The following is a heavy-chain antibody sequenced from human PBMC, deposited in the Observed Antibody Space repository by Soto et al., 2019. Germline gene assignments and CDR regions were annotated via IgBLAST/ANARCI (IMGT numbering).Heavy chain of an antibody. CDR1: GGSISSYY. CDR3: ARYGGYCSSTSCYFAEYFQH. Sequence: SETLSLTCTVSGGSISSYYWSWIRQPPGKGLGWIGYIYYSGSTNYNPSLKSRVTISVDTSKNQFSLKLSSVTAADTAVYYCARYGGYCSSTSCYFAEYFQHWGQGTLVTVSS. V-gene: IGHV4-59*08. J-gene: IGHJ1*01. CDR2: IYYSGST. D-gene: IGHD2-2*01.